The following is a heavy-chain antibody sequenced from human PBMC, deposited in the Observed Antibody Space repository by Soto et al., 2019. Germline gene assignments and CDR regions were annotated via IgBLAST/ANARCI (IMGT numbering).Heavy chain of an antibody. CDR2: IFNSGTT. D-gene: IGHD1-26*01. J-gene: IGHJ4*02. Sequence: QVQLQESGPGLVKPSQTLSLTCSVSGASTVSHYHWTWIRQPPGKGLEWMGYIFNSGTTFYNPSLTGRLSISMDTSGNHFSLELRSVTAADPAVYYCALALGPTTGLDYWGQGTLVTVSS. CDR3: ALALGPTTGLDY. CDR1: GASTVSHYH. V-gene: IGHV4-31*02.